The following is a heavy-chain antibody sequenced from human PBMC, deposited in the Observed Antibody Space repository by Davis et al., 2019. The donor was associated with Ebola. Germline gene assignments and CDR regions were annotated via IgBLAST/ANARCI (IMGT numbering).Heavy chain of an antibody. CDR2: IHGDGSST. D-gene: IGHD6-19*01. CDR1: GFTFSRSW. CDR3: VRDRSGTSGWSPFDY. Sequence: PGGSLRLSCAASGFTFSRSWMHWVRQAPGKGLLWVSRIHGDGSSTSYADSVKGRFTISRDNAKNTLYLQMNSLRAEDTAVYYCVRDRSGTSGWSPFDYWGQGTLVTVSS. V-gene: IGHV3-74*01. J-gene: IGHJ4*02.